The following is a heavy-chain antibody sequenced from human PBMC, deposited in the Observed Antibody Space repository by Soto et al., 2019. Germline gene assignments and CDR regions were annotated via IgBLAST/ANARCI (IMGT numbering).Heavy chain of an antibody. Sequence: QVQLQESGPGLVKPSETLSLTCTVSGGSISSYYWSWIRQTPGQGLEWIGYIYYSGSTNYNPSLKSLVTMSVDTSENQCSLKLISLTAADTALDYCARSSSSWTPFFAYWGQGTLVTVSS. CDR3: ARSSSSWTPFFAY. J-gene: IGHJ4*02. V-gene: IGHV4-59*08. CDR2: IYYSGST. CDR1: GGSISSYY. D-gene: IGHD6-13*01.